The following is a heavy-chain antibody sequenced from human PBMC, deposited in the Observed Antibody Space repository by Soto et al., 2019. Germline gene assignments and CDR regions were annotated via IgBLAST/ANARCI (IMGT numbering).Heavy chain of an antibody. CDR3: GLWGGDIVVVPASGGYYSMDV. Sequence: SETLSLTCTVSGGSISSGDYYWSWIRQPPGKGLEWIGYIYYSGSTYYNPSLKSRVTISVDTSKNQFSLKLSSVTAADTAVYYCGLWGGDIVVVPASGGYYSMDVWGQGTTVTVSS. J-gene: IGHJ6*02. V-gene: IGHV4-30-4*01. D-gene: IGHD2-2*01. CDR1: GGSISSGDYY. CDR2: IYYSGST.